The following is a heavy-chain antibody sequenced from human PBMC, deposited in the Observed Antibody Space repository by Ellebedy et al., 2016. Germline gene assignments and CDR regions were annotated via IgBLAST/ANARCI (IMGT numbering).Heavy chain of an antibody. Sequence: ASVKVSXKASSYTFTSFGISWVRQAPGQGLEWVAWSNVRNGLPNYAQKFQDRVTLTTDTSTTTAYMDLRSLRSDDTAMYYCVRDIDYTLDYWGQGTQVTVSS. D-gene: IGHD4-11*01. J-gene: IGHJ4*02. V-gene: IGHV1-18*01. CDR3: VRDIDYTLDY. CDR2: SNVRNGLP. CDR1: SYTFTSFG.